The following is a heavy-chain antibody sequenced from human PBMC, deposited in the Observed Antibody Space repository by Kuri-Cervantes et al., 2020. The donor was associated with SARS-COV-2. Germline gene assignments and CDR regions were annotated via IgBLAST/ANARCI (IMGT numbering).Heavy chain of an antibody. CDR1: EFTFDDYT. CDR2: ISWDGGST. J-gene: IGHJ4*02. D-gene: IGHD5-12*01. V-gene: IGHV3-43*01. CDR3: AKDMAYSGYDYHLDY. Sequence: GESMKISCAASEFTFDDYTMHWVRQAPGKGLEWVSLISWDGGSTYYADSVKSRFTISRDNSKNSLYLQMNSLRTEDTALYYCAKDMAYSGYDYHLDYWGQGTLVTVSS.